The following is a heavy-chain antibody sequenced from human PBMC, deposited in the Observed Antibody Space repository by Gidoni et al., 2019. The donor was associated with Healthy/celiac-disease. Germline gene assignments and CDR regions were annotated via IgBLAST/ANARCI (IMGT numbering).Heavy chain of an antibody. V-gene: IGHV3-23*01. CDR2: ISGSGGST. J-gene: IGHJ3*02. CDR1: GFPFISYA. D-gene: IGHD2-2*01. CDR3: AKDGEYHGAFGAFDI. Sequence: EVQLLESGGGLVQPGGSLRLSCAASGFPFISYAMSWVRQAPGKGLEWVSAISGSGGSTYYADSVKGRFTISRDNSKNTLYLQMNSLRAEDTAVYYCAKDGEYHGAFGAFDIWGQGTMVTVSS.